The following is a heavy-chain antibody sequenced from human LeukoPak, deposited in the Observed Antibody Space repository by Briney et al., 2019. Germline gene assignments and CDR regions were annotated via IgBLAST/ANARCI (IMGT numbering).Heavy chain of an antibody. V-gene: IGHV4-31*03. CDR1: GGSISSGGYY. Sequence: MSSETLSLTCTVSGGSISSGGYYWCWIRQHPGKGLEWIGYIYYSGSTYYNPSLKSRVTISVDTSKNQFSLKLSSVTAADTAVYYCARDSIVGATWGQGTLVTVSS. CDR3: ARDSIVGAT. D-gene: IGHD1-26*01. CDR2: IYYSGST. J-gene: IGHJ4*02.